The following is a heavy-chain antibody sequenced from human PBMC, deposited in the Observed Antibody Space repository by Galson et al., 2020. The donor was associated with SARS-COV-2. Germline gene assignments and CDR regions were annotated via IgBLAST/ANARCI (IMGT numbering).Heavy chain of an antibody. J-gene: IGHJ4*02. CDR2: INHSGST. D-gene: IGHD2-2*01. CDR3: ARGSSSTSPTDY. V-gene: IGHV4-34*01. Sequence: SETLSLTCAVYGGSFSGYYWSWIRQPPGKGLEYIGEINHSGSTNYNPSLKSRVTISVDTSKNQFSLKLRSVTAEDTAVYYCARGSSSTSPTDYWGQGTLVSVSS. CDR1: GGSFSGYY.